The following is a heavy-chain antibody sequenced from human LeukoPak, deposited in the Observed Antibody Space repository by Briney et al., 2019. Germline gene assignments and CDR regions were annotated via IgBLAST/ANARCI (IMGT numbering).Heavy chain of an antibody. CDR3: ARIRAAYAFDI. J-gene: IGHJ3*02. V-gene: IGHV3-66*01. CDR1: GLTFTNAW. CDR2: IYSGGST. Sequence: GGSLRLSCVVSGLTFTNAWMSWVRQAPGKGLEWVSVIYSGGSTYYADSVKGRFTISRDNSKNTLYLQMNSLRAEDTAVYYCARIRAAYAFDIWGQGTMVTVSS.